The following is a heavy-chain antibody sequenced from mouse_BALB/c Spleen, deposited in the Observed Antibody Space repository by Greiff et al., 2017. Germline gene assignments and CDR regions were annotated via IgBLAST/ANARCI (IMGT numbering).Heavy chain of an antibody. D-gene: IGHD2-10*01. CDR1: GFTFSSYT. V-gene: IGHV5-6-4*01. CDR2: ISSGGSYT. CDR3: TRERAYYGNSYYAMDY. Sequence: EVMLVESGGGLVKPGGSLKLSCAASGFTFSSYTMSWVRQTPEKRLEWVATISSGGSYTYYPDSVKGRFTISRDNAKNTLYLQMSSLKSEDTAMYYCTRERAYYGNSYYAMDYGGQGTSVTVSS. J-gene: IGHJ4*01.